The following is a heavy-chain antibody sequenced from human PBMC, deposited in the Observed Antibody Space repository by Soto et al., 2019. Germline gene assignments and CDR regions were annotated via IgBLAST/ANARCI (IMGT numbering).Heavy chain of an antibody. CDR1: GFTFHYYW. CDR3: ARDRERVTVNGGIALGSMEV. D-gene: IGHD3-22*01. CDR2: VKPDGSAT. J-gene: IGHJ6*02. V-gene: IGHV3-7*03. Sequence: GGSLRLSCAASGFTFHYYWMTWVRQAPGKGLEWVANVKPDGSATFYADSLKGRFTISRDNANNSVSLQMHSLRADDTAVYYCARDRERVTVNGGIALGSMEVWGHGTTVTVSS.